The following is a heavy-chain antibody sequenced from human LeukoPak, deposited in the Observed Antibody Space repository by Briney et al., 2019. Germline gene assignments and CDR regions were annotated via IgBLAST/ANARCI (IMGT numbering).Heavy chain of an antibody. V-gene: IGHV1-69*04. Sequence: SVKVSCKASGGTFSSYTISWVRQAPGQGLEWMGRIIPILGIANYAQKFQGRVTITADKSTSTAHMELSSLRSEDTAVYYCARDLSIAARNWFDPWGQGTLVTVSS. J-gene: IGHJ5*02. CDR1: GGTFSSYT. D-gene: IGHD6-6*01. CDR3: ARDLSIAARNWFDP. CDR2: IIPILGIA.